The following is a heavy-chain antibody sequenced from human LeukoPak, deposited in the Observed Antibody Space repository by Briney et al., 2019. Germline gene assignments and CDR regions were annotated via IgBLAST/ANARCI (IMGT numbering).Heavy chain of an antibody. CDR1: GFIFRSYW. Sequence: GGSLRLSCAASGFIFRSYWMSWVRQAPGKGLEWVASIKQDVGEKYYADSVKGRFTISRDNAKNSLYLQMNSLRAEDTAVYYCARVGKWFGESELGSFDPWGQGTLVTVSS. CDR3: ARVGKWFGESELGSFDP. CDR2: IKQDVGEK. V-gene: IGHV3-7*01. J-gene: IGHJ5*02. D-gene: IGHD3-10*01.